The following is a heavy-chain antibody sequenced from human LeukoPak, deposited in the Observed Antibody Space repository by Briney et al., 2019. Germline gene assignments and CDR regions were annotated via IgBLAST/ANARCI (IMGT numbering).Heavy chain of an antibody. V-gene: IGHV3-74*01. CDR1: GLRFSDLW. CDR2: IRGDWHDT. Sequence: GGSLRLSCTASGLRFSDLWMHWVRQAPGKGLVRVSRIRGDWHDTTYADSVKGRFTISRDNAQNTLYLQMNSLRVEDTAVYYCEGVGVLVGGVLENGGRGTLAPAS. CDR3: EGVGVLVGGVLEN. D-gene: IGHD3-16*01. J-gene: IGHJ4*02.